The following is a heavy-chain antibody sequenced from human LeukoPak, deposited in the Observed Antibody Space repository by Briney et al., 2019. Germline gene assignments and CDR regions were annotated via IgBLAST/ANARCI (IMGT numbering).Heavy chain of an antibody. Sequence: SETLSLTCSVSGGSISSHYWSWIRQPPGKGPEWIGYIYYSGSAKYNPSLKSRVTISVDTSKNQFSLELSSVTAADTAVYYCARGGTTVTPGLLWFDPWGQGTLVTVSS. V-gene: IGHV4-59*11. CDR2: IYYSGSA. D-gene: IGHD4-17*01. J-gene: IGHJ5*02. CDR1: GGSISSHY. CDR3: ARGGTTVTPGLLWFDP.